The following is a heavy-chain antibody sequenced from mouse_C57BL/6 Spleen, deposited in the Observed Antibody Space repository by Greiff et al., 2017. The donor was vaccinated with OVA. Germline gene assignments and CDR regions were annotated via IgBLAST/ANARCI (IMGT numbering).Heavy chain of an antibody. V-gene: IGHV1-55*01. D-gene: IGHD5-1-1*01. Sequence: QVQLQQPGAELVKPGASVKLSCKASGYTFTSYWITWVKQRPGQGLEWIGDIYPGSGSTKYPEKFQSKATLTVATSSSTADMQLSSLTSECSAVYDGARGGNIYGDYWGQGTTLTVSS. J-gene: IGHJ2*01. CDR3: ARGGNIYGDY. CDR1: GYTFTSYW. CDR2: IYPGSGST.